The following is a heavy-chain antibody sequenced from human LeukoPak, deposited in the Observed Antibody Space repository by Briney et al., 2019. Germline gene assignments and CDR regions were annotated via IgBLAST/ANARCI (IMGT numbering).Heavy chain of an antibody. V-gene: IGHV4-34*01. J-gene: IGHJ4*02. CDR2: INHSGST. CDR1: GGSFSGYY. CDR3: ARRAYSGSYPSYFDH. Sequence: SETLSLTCAVYGGSFSGYYWSWIRQPPGKGLEWIGEINHSGSTNYNPSLKSRVTISVDTSKNQFSLKLSSVTAADTAVYYCARRAYSGSYPSYFDHWGQGTLVTVSS. D-gene: IGHD1-26*01.